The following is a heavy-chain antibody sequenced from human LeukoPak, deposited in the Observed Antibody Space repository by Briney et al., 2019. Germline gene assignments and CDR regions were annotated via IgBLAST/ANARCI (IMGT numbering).Heavy chain of an antibody. J-gene: IGHJ4*02. D-gene: IGHD3-22*01. CDR3: AKDRTYYYDSSGYFGY. V-gene: IGHV3-23*01. Sequence: PGGSLRLSCAASGFTFSSYAMSWVRQAPGKGLEWVSAISGSGGSTYYADSVKGRFTISSDNSKNTLYLQMNSLRAEDTAVYYCAKDRTYYYDSSGYFGYWGQGTLVTVSS. CDR2: ISGSGGST. CDR1: GFTFSSYA.